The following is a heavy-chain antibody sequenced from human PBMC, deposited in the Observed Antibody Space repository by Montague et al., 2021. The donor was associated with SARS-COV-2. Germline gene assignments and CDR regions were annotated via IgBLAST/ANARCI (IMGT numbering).Heavy chain of an antibody. CDR2: ISYDGSNK. D-gene: IGHD1-26*01. V-gene: IGHV3-30*04. Sequence: SLRLSCAASGFTFSSYAMHWVRQAPGKGLEWVAVISYDGSNKYYADSVKGRFTISRDNSKNTLYLQMNSLRAEDTAVYYCARPRSGSCSGVVDYWGQGTLVTVSS. CDR3: ARPRSGSCSGVVDY. CDR1: GFTFSSYA. J-gene: IGHJ4*02.